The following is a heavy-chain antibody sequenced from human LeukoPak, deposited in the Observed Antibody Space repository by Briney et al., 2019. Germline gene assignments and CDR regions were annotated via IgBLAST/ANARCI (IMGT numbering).Heavy chain of an antibody. D-gene: IGHD2-21*02. CDR3: ARACGGDSMYYFDY. CDR1: GFTFSSYS. CDR2: ISSSSSTI. Sequence: AGGSLRLSCAASGFTFSSYSMNWVRQAPGKGLEWVPYISSSSSTIYYADSVKGRFTISRDNAKNSLYLQMNSLRAEDTAVYYCARACGGDSMYYFDYWGQGTLVTVSS. J-gene: IGHJ4*02. V-gene: IGHV3-48*04.